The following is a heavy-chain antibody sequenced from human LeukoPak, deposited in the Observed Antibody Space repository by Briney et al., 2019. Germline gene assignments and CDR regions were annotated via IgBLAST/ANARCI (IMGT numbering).Heavy chain of an antibody. V-gene: IGHV3-74*01. J-gene: IGHJ6*02. CDR1: GFTFSSYW. CDR3: TRDHGLDV. CDR2: INSDGSAT. Sequence: GGSLRLSCAASGFTFSSYWMSWVRQAPGKGLMWVSQINSDGSATSCADPVKGRCTISRDSAKNMLYLEMNSLRIEDTAVYFCTRDHGLDVWGQGTTVTVSS.